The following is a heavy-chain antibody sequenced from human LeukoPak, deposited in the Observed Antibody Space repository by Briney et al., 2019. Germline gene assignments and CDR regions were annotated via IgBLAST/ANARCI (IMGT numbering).Heavy chain of an antibody. D-gene: IGHD2-2*01. CDR1: GYTFSDYA. CDR2: IDAGNGNT. V-gene: IGHV1-3*01. J-gene: IGHJ4*02. CDR3: ARGSTSDWPLDH. Sequence: GASVKVSCKASGYTFSDYAIHWVRQAPGQRLEWMGWIDAGNGNTGYSQKFQGRVTITRDTSTSTAYIELRSLRSEDTAMYYCARGSTSDWPLDHWGQETLVTTSS.